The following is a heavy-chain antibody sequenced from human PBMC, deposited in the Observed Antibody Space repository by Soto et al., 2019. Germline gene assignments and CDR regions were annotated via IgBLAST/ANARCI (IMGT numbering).Heavy chain of an antibody. V-gene: IGHV3-30-3*01. D-gene: IGHD3-22*01. CDR2: ISYDGSNK. Sequence: GGSLRLSCAASGFTFSSYAMHWVRQAPGKGLEWVAVISYDGSNKYYADSVKGRFTISRDNSKNTLYLQMNSLRAEDTAVYYCARDRPDRYYDSSGYYRTGPLWGQGTLVTVSS. J-gene: IGHJ4*02. CDR3: ARDRPDRYYDSSGYYRTGPL. CDR1: GFTFSSYA.